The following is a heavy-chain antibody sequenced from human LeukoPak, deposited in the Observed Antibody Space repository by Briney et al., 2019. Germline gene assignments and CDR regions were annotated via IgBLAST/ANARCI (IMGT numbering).Heavy chain of an antibody. CDR2: ISYNGSKK. CDR1: GFIFSDYT. Sequence: PGRSLRLSCAVSGFIFSDYTMNWVRQAPGKGLDWVAVISYNGSKKYNADSVKRRFTISRDNSKNTVYLQRNSLRAEDTAVFYWARANSSSWHYFDYWGQGTLVTVSS. V-gene: IGHV3-30*04. CDR3: ARANSSSWHYFDY. J-gene: IGHJ4*02. D-gene: IGHD6-13*01.